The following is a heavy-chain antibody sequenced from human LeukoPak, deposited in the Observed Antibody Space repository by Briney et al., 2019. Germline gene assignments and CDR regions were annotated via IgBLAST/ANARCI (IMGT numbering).Heavy chain of an antibody. J-gene: IGHJ4*02. D-gene: IGHD1-26*01. CDR3: ARDGDSGSYSDY. V-gene: IGHV3-64*01. CDR2: ISSNGGST. CDR1: GFTFSSYA. Sequence: GGSLRLSCAASGFTFSSYAMHWVRQAPGKGLEYVSAISSNGGSTYYANSVKGRFTISRDKSKNTLYLQMGSLRAEDMAVYYCARDGDSGSYSDYWGQGTLVTVSS.